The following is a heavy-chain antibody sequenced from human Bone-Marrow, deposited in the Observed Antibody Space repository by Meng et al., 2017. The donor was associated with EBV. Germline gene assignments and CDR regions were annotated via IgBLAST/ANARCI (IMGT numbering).Heavy chain of an antibody. D-gene: IGHD3-9*01. CDR3: ARSGDEILAGYYDY. CDR2: INWNGDST. Sequence: VQLVESGGGVVRPGGSLRLSCAASGFNFEEYGMSWVRQAPGKGLEWVSGINWNGDSTDHADSVKGRFTISRDNAKNSVHLQMSSLRVEDTAFYHCARSGDEILAGYYDYWGQGTLVTVAS. V-gene: IGHV3-20*01. J-gene: IGHJ4*02. CDR1: GFNFEEYG.